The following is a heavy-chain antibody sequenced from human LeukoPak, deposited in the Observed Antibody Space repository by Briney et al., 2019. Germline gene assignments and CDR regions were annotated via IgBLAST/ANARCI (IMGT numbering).Heavy chain of an antibody. D-gene: IGHD1-7*01. CDR2: ISSSGSTI. J-gene: IGHJ4*02. Sequence: GGSLRLSCAATGFTFSSYEMNWVRQAPGKGLEWVSYISSSGSTIYYADSVKGRFTISRDNAKNSLYLQMNSLRAEDTAVYYCASDWNSFDYWGQGTLVTVSS. CDR1: GFTFSSYE. CDR3: ASDWNSFDY. V-gene: IGHV3-48*03.